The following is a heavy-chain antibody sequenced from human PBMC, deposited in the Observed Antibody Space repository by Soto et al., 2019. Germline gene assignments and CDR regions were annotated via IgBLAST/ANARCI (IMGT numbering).Heavy chain of an antibody. CDR2: IYWNDDK. CDR1: GFSLSTSGVG. V-gene: IGHV2-5*01. D-gene: IGHD3-10*01. J-gene: IGHJ6*02. Sequence: SGPTLVKPTQTLTLTCTFSGFSLSTSGVGVGWIRQPPGKALEWLALIYWNDDKRYSPSLKGRLTITKDTSKNQVVLTMTNMDPVDTATYYCAHRAFFAKRKPSLWFGEAYYYGMDVWGQGTTVTVSS. CDR3: AHRAFFAKRKPSLWFGEAYYYGMDV.